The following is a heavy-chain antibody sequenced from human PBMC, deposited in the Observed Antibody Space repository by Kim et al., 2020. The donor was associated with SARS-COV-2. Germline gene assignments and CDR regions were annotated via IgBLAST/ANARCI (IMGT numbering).Heavy chain of an antibody. J-gene: IGHJ6*02. CDR2: IYPGDSDT. CDR3: ARQTLRFGERRVGMDV. CDR1: GYSFTSYW. Sequence: GESLKISCKGSGYSFTSYWIGWVRQMPGKGLEWMGIIYPGDSDTRYSPSFQGQVTISADKSISTAYLQWSSLKASDTAMYYCARQTLRFGERRVGMDVWGQGTTVTVSS. V-gene: IGHV5-51*01. D-gene: IGHD3-10*01.